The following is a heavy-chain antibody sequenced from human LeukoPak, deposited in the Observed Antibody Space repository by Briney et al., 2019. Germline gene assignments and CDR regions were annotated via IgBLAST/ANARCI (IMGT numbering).Heavy chain of an antibody. D-gene: IGHD6-13*01. J-gene: IGHJ4*02. V-gene: IGHV3-23*01. Sequence: GGSLRLSCAASGFTFRTYAMSWVRQAPGKGLEWVSSISGGGGNTYFADSVKGRFTISRDNSKNALYLQMNSLRAEDTALYYCGRGGSSWLYFFEYWGQGTPVTVSS. CDR1: GFTFRTYA. CDR3: GRGGSSWLYFFEY. CDR2: ISGGGGNT.